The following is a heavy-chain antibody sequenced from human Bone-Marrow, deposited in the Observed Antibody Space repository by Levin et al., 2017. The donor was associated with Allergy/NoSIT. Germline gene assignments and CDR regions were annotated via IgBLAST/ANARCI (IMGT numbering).Heavy chain of an antibody. Sequence: SETLSLTCTVSGGSISSSSYYWGWIRQPPGKGLEWIGSIYYSGSTYYNPSLKSRVTISVDTSKNQFSLKLSSVTAADTAVYYCARVNVLVPAAMTGNYDYGMDGWGQGTTVTVSS. V-gene: IGHV4-39*07. CDR2: IYYSGST. J-gene: IGHJ6*02. CDR3: ARVNVLVPAAMTGNYDYGMDG. D-gene: IGHD2-2*01. CDR1: GGSISSSSYY.